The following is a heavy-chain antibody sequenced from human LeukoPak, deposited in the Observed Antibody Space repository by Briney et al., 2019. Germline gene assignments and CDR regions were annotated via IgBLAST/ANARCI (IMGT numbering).Heavy chain of an antibody. D-gene: IGHD3-22*01. Sequence: SVKVSCKASGGTFSSYAFSWVRQAPGQGLEWMGGIIPIFGTANYAQKLQGRVTMTTDTSTSTAYMELRSLRSDDTAVYYCASEISGYYDYWGQGTLVTVSS. CDR3: ASEISGYYDY. CDR1: GGTFSSYA. V-gene: IGHV1-69*05. J-gene: IGHJ4*02. CDR2: IIPIFGTA.